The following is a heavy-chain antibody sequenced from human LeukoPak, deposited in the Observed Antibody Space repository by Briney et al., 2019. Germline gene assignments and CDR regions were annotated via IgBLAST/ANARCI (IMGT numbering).Heavy chain of an antibody. CDR1: GYTFTGYY. Sequence: ASVKVSCKASGYTFTGYYMHWVRQAPGQGREWMGWINPNSGGTNYAQKFQGRVTMTRDTSISTAYMELSRLRSDDTAVYYCARAKAVRGRFLVWSKSYNWFDPWGQGTLVTVSS. J-gene: IGHJ5*02. CDR2: INPNSGGT. D-gene: IGHD3-3*01. V-gene: IGHV1-2*02. CDR3: ARAKAVRGRFLVWSKSYNWFDP.